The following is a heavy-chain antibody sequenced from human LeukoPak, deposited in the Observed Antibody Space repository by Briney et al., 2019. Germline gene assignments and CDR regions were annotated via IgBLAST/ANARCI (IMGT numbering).Heavy chain of an antibody. CDR2: ISFDGNTK. J-gene: IGHJ2*01. V-gene: IGHV3-30*03. CDR1: GFTVSNSY. D-gene: IGHD2-21*02. Sequence: PGGSLRLSCAASGFTVSNSYMSWVRQAPGKGLEWVAVISFDGNTKYYADSVRGRVPISRDNSRNTLFLEINSLRPEDTAVYFCARAAVVTGGLDLWGRGTLVTVSS. CDR3: ARAAVVTGGLDL.